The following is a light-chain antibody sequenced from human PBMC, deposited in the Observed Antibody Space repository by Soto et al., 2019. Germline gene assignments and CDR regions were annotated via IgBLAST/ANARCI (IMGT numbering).Light chain of an antibody. V-gene: IGKV3-20*01. J-gene: IGKJ3*01. CDR1: QSVSSSY. CDR2: GAS. Sequence: EIVLTQSPGTLSLSPGERATLSCRASQSVSSSYLAWYQQKPGQAPRLLIYGASSRATGIPDRFSGSGSGTDFTLTISRLESGDFAVYYCQQYGRSLFTFGPGTKVDSK. CDR3: QQYGRSLFT.